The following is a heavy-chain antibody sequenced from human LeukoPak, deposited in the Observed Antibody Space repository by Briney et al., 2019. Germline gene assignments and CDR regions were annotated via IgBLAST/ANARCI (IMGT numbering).Heavy chain of an antibody. CDR2: ISYSGNT. J-gene: IGHJ6*02. CDR1: GASISSYY. V-gene: IGHV4-59*08. D-gene: IGHD3-3*01. Sequence: SETLSLTCTVSGASISSYYWSWIRQPPGKGLEWIGYISYSGNTEYNPSLKSRVTISVDTSKNQFSLKLSSVTAADTAVYYCARQNYDEVNYYYYGLDVWGQGTTVTVSS. CDR3: ARQNYDEVNYYYYGLDV.